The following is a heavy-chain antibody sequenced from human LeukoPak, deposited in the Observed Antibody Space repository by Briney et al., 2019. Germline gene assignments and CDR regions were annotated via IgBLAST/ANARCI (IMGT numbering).Heavy chain of an antibody. Sequence: GRSLRLSRAVSGFTFSDYAMHWVRQAPGRGLEWVAVISNDGNNKYYTDSVKGRFTISRDNSKNTLFLQMNSLTAEDTAVYYCSTLFYNWGQGTLVTVSS. CDR1: GFTFSDYA. CDR3: STLFYN. V-gene: IGHV3-30*07. J-gene: IGHJ4*02. CDR2: ISNDGNNK.